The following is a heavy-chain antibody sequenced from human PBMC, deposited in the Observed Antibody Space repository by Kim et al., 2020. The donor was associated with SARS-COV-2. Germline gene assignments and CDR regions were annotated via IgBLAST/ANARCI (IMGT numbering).Heavy chain of an antibody. CDR2: ISSSGSTI. CDR1: GFTFSSYE. V-gene: IGHV3-48*03. Sequence: GGSLRLSCAASGFTFSSYEMNWVRQAPGKGLEWVSYISSSGSTIYYADSVKGRFTISRDNAKNSLYLQMNSLRAEDTAVYYCAAYDSSGYGGLHDAFDIWGQGTMVTVSS. J-gene: IGHJ3*02. CDR3: AAYDSSGYGGLHDAFDI. D-gene: IGHD3-22*01.